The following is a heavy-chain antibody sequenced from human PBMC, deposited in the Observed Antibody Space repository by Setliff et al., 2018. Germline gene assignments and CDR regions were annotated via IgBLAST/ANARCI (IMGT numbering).Heavy chain of an antibody. CDR3: AKESANYYYYMDV. CDR1: GFTFSSYG. CDR2: IWHDGTNK. J-gene: IGHJ6*03. V-gene: IGHV3-33*06. Sequence: QPGGSLRLSCAASGFTFSSYGMHWVRQAPGKGLEWVAVIWHDGTNKYYADSVKGRFTISRDNSKNTLYLQMNSLRAEDTAVYYCAKESANYYYYMDVWGKGTTVTVSS.